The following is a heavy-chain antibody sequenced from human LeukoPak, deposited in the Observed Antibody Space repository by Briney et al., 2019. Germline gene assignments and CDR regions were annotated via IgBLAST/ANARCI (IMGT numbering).Heavy chain of an antibody. CDR3: ATPYCSRICCLDVFNV. Sequence: SQTLSLTCNVSGVSVTDGRYYWTWIRHQPGKGLEWIGYKYYSGSVTYNPSLKSRLTISIDTSKNQFSLQLSSVTAADTATYYCATPYCSRICCLDVFNVWGQGTRVTVSS. D-gene: IGHD2-2*01. V-gene: IGHV4-31*03. J-gene: IGHJ3*01. CDR2: KYYSGSV. CDR1: GVSVTDGRYY.